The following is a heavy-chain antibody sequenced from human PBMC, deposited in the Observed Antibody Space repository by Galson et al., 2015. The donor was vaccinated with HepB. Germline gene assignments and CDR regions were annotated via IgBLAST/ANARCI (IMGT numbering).Heavy chain of an antibody. CDR3: VKGGGYSAIRGRGGFDS. J-gene: IGHJ4*02. CDR1: GFTFNSYA. V-gene: IGHV3-30*04. Sequence: SLRLSCAAPGFTFNSYAMHWVRQAPGKGLQWVAVITYDGTNTFYARSVQGRFTISRDNSGNTLFLHMNSLRPEDTALYYCVKGGGYSAIRGRGGFDSWGQGALVTVSS. D-gene: IGHD5-12*01. CDR2: ITYDGTNT.